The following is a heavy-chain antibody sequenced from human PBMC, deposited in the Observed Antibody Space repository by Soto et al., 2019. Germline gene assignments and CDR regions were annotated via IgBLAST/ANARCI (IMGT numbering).Heavy chain of an antibody. Sequence: ASETLSLTCAVSGGSISSGDYSWSWIRQPPGKGLEWLGSIYHSVNTYFNPSLKSRVTISVDRSKNQFSLKLSSVTAADTAVYYCARSVFPWGRGTLVTSPQ. V-gene: IGHV4-30-2*01. J-gene: IGHJ5*02. CDR3: ARSVFP. CDR2: IYHSVNT. CDR1: GGSISSGDYS.